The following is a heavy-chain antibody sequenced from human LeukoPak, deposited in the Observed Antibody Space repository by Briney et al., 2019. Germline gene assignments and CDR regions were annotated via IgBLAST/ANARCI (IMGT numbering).Heavy chain of an antibody. CDR3: ARGYYYHDSSGLDY. J-gene: IGHJ4*02. Sequence: SETLSLTCAVYGGSFSGYYWNWIRQPPGKGLEWIGEINHSGSTNYNPSLKSQVTISVDTSKKQFSLKLSSVTAADTAVYYCARGYYYHDSSGLDYWGQGTLVTVSS. V-gene: IGHV4-34*01. CDR1: GGSFSGYY. D-gene: IGHD3-22*01. CDR2: INHSGST.